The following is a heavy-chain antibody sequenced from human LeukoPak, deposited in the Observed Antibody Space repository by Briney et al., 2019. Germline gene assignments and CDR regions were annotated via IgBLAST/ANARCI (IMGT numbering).Heavy chain of an antibody. CDR1: AGSISGFY. CDR3: ARWFCSGGSCRGAVDY. Sequence: SETLSLTCTVSAGSISGFYWTWIRQPPGKGLEWIGYIYYTGRTNYNPSLKSRVAISLDTSKNQFSLKLNSVTAADTAVYYCARWFCSGGSCRGAVDYWGQGTLVTVSS. V-gene: IGHV4-59*01. D-gene: IGHD2-15*01. J-gene: IGHJ4*02. CDR2: IYYTGRT.